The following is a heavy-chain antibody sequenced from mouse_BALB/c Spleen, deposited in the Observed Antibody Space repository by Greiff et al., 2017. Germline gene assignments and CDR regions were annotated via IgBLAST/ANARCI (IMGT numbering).Heavy chain of an antibody. CDR3: ARPSTGDY. CDR2: IDPSDSET. J-gene: IGHJ2*01. CDR1: GYSFTSYW. V-gene: IGHV1S127*01. Sequence: VQLLQSGPQLVRPGASVKISCKASGYSFTSYWMHWVKQRPGQGLEWIGMIDPSDSETRLNQKFKDKATLTVDKSSSTAYMQLSSPTSEDSAVYYCARPSTGDYWGQGTTLTVSS. D-gene: IGHD1-1*01.